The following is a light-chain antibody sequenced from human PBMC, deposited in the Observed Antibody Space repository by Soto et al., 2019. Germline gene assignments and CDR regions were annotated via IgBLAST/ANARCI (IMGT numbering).Light chain of an antibody. Sequence: QSVLTQPPSVSGSPGQSVTISCTGTSSDIGKYDRVSWYQLPPGKAPKLIIYEVTNRPSGVPARFSGSQSGNTASLTISGLQADDEADYYCSSYISTSRYVFGAGTKLTVL. CDR1: SSDIGKYDR. V-gene: IGLV2-18*02. CDR3: SSYISTSRYV. J-gene: IGLJ1*01. CDR2: EVT.